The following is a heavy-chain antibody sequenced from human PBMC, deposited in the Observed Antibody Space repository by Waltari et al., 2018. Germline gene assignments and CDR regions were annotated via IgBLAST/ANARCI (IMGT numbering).Heavy chain of an antibody. CDR2: INPDSGAT. CDR1: GYTFTGFY. J-gene: IGHJ4*02. V-gene: IGHV1-2*06. D-gene: IGHD2-8*02. Sequence: QVQLVQSGAEVKKTGASVKVSCKTSGYTFTGFYIYGMRQAPGQGLEYMGRINPDSGATDYAQKFEGRLTMTRDTSINTAYMEMSSLTPDDTAVFYCARDHHSDCPGGVCFHFDYWGQGTLVTVSS. CDR3: ARDHHSDCPGGVCFHFDY.